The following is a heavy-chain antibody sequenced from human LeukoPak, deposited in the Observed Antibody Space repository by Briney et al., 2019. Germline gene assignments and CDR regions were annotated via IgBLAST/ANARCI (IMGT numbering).Heavy chain of an antibody. V-gene: IGHV4-31*03. D-gene: IGHD3-10*01. CDR3: ARGVKGLRGAFDI. J-gene: IGHJ3*02. CDR1: GGSISSGVYY. Sequence: SETLSLTCTVSGGSISSGVYYWSWIRQHPGKDLEWIGYIYYSGSIYSNPSLKSRLTMSVGISKNQFSLKLSSVTAADTAVYYCARGVKGLRGAFDIWGQGTMVTVSS. CDR2: IYYSGSI.